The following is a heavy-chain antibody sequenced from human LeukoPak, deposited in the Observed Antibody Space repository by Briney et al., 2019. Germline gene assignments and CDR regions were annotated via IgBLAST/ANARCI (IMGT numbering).Heavy chain of an antibody. CDR2: IKQDGIVR. J-gene: IGHJ4*02. Sequence: PGGSLRLSCAVSGFTFNTYWMSWVRQAPGKGLEWVAIIKQDGIVRYSVDSVKGRFTTSRDNAKNSLYLQMNSLRAEDTAVYYCARTSYCSSTSCLPFDYWGQGTLVTVSS. CDR1: GFTFNTYW. V-gene: IGHV3-7*01. D-gene: IGHD2-2*01. CDR3: ARTSYCSSTSCLPFDY.